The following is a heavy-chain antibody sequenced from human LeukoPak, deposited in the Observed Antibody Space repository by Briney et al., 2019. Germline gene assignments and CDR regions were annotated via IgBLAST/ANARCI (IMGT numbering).Heavy chain of an antibody. J-gene: IGHJ4*02. CDR1: GFTFSSYW. D-gene: IGHD6-13*01. V-gene: IGHV3-11*01. Sequence: GGSPRLSCAASGFTFSSYWMSWIRQAPGKGLEWVSYISSSGSTIYYADSVKGRFTISRDNAKNSLYLQMNSLRAEDTAVYYCARDRDYSSSCPDYWGQGTLVTVSS. CDR3: ARDRDYSSSCPDY. CDR2: ISSSGSTI.